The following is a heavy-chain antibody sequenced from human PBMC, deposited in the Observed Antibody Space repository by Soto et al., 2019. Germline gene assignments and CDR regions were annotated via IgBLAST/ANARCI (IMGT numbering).Heavy chain of an antibody. CDR1: GFTFGDYA. V-gene: IGHV3-49*03. J-gene: IGHJ6*02. CDR2: IRSKAYGATT. CDR3: TKYTYTSRYAYYGMDV. D-gene: IGHD6-13*01. Sequence: PGGSLRLSCTTSGFTFGDYAMSWSRQAPGKGLEWVGVIRSKAYGATTDYAASVKGRFTISRDDSKSIAYLQMNSLKSEDTGVYYCTKYTYTSRYAYYGMDVWGHGTTVTSP.